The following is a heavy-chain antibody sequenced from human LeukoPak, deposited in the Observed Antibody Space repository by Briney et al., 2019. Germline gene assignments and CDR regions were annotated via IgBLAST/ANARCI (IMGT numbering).Heavy chain of an antibody. Sequence: GGSLRLSCAGSGFTFSRCNMNWVRQAPGKGLERVSSISSSSSYIYYADSVKGRFAISRDNAQNSLFLQMNSLRAEDTAVYYCARDAQWLVPEGYYYYMDVWGKGTTVTVSS. V-gene: IGHV3-21*01. CDR2: ISSSSSYI. D-gene: IGHD6-19*01. J-gene: IGHJ6*03. CDR3: ARDAQWLVPEGYYYYMDV. CDR1: GFTFSRCN.